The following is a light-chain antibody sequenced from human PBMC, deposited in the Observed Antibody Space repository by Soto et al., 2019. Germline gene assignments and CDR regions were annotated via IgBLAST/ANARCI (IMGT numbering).Light chain of an antibody. CDR1: QSISSY. V-gene: IGKV1-39*01. CDR2: AAS. Sequence: DIQMTQSPSPLSASVVDRVTITFRSSQSISSYVNWYQQKPGIAPRLLIFAASNLQTGVPSRFSGSGSGTDFTLTISSLQPEDFGTYLCHHTYSTPFTFGPGTKVDIK. CDR3: HHTYSTPFT. J-gene: IGKJ3*01.